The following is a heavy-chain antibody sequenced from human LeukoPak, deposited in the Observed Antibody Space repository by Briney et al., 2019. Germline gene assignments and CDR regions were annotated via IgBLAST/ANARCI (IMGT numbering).Heavy chain of an antibody. CDR2: INPSGGST. Sequence: ASVTVSFTASGYTFTIYYMHWVRQAPGQGLEWMGIINPSGGSTSYAQKFQGRVTMTRDTSTSTVYMELSSLRSEDTAVYYCARDPKGTGTPGHGMDVWGQGTTVTVSS. CDR1: GYTFTIYY. CDR3: ARDPKGTGTPGHGMDV. J-gene: IGHJ6*02. D-gene: IGHD1-7*01. V-gene: IGHV1-46*01.